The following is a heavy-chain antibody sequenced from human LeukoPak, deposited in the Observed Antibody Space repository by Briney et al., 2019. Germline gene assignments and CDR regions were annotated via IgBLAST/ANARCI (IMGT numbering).Heavy chain of an antibody. CDR3: ARDGAAGTDNWFDP. Sequence: ASVKVSCKASGYTFTSYDINWVRQATGQGLEWMGWMNPNSGGTNYAQKFQGRVTMTRDTSISTAYMELSRLRSDDTAVYYCARDGAAGTDNWFDPWGQGTLVTVSS. D-gene: IGHD6-13*01. V-gene: IGHV1-2*02. CDR2: MNPNSGGT. J-gene: IGHJ5*02. CDR1: GYTFTSYD.